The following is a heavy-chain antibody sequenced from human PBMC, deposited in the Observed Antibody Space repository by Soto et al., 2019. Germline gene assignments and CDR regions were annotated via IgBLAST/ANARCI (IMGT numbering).Heavy chain of an antibody. V-gene: IGHV3-33*01. Sequence: QVQLVESGGGVVQPGRSLRLSCAASGFTFSSYGMHWVRQAPGKGLVRVAVMGYDGSNEYYADSVKGRFTISRDNSKNTLYLQMNSPRAEDTAVYYGARDKKQWLDYFDYWGQGTMVTVSS. CDR2: MGYDGSNE. CDR1: GFTFSSYG. CDR3: ARDKKQWLDYFDY. J-gene: IGHJ4*02. D-gene: IGHD6-19*01.